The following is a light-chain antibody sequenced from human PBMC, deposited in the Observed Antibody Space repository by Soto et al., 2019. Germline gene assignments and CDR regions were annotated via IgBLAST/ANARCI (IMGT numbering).Light chain of an antibody. CDR3: CSYSNRNTLI. CDR1: TIDVGSYDL. CDR2: DVV. J-gene: IGLJ2*01. Sequence: QTVVTQPASVSGSPGQSITISCTGSTIDVGSYDLVSWYQQHPGKAPKVIIYDVVKRPSGISHRFSGSKSGNTASLTISGLQTEDEADYYCCSYSNRNTLIFGGGTKLTVL. V-gene: IGLV2-23*02.